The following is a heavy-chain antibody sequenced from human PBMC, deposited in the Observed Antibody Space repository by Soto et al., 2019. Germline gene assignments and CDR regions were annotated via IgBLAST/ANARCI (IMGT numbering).Heavy chain of an antibody. Sequence: SETLSLTCAGSGGSISSSNWWSWVRQPPGKGLEWIGEINHSGSTNYNPSLKSRVTISVDTSKNQFSLKLTSVTAADTAVYYCARDKITGLFDYWGQGTLVTVS. V-gene: IGHV4-4*02. D-gene: IGHD2-8*02. CDR2: INHSGST. J-gene: IGHJ4*02. CDR3: ARDKITGLFDY. CDR1: GGSISSSNW.